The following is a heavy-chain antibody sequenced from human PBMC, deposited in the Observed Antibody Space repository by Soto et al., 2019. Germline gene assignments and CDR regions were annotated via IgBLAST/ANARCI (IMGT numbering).Heavy chain of an antibody. CDR1: LCAFSSYA. CDR2: IIPIFGTA. J-gene: IGHJ5*02. D-gene: IGHD4-4*01. V-gene: IGHV1-69*13. CDR3: ARAGETYSNFYKWFDH. Sequence: VNFSCKASLCAFSSYAISCVRQAPVQGLEWMGGIIPIFGTANYAQKFQGRVTITADESTSTAYMELSSLRSEDTAVYYCARAGETYSNFYKWFDHWGQGTLVTVSS.